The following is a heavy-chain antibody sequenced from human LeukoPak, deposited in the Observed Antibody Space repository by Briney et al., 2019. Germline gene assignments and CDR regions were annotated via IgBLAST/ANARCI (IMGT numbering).Heavy chain of an antibody. J-gene: IGHJ3*02. V-gene: IGHV1-2*02. CDR1: GGTFSSYA. D-gene: IGHD3-10*01. CDR3: ARVAILWFGEYAPRGAFDI. CDR2: IIPNSGGT. Sequence: GASVKVSCKASGGTFSSYAISWVRQAPGQGLEWMGGIIPNSGGTNYAQKFQGRVTMTRDTSISTAYMELSRLRSDDTAVYYCARVAILWFGEYAPRGAFDIWGQGTMVTVSS.